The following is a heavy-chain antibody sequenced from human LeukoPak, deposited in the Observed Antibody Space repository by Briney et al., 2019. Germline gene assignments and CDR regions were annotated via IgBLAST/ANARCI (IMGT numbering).Heavy chain of an antibody. D-gene: IGHD3-22*01. CDR1: GFTFSGSA. CDR2: IRSKANSYAT. V-gene: IGHV3-73*01. CDR3: TTRYYYDSSGYSVFDY. J-gene: IGHJ4*02. Sequence: TGGSLRLSCAASGFTFSGSAMHWVRQAPGKGLEWVGRIRSKANSYATAYAASVKGRFIISRDDSKNTAYLQMNSLKTEDTAVYYCTTRYYYDSSGYSVFDYWGQGTLVTVSS.